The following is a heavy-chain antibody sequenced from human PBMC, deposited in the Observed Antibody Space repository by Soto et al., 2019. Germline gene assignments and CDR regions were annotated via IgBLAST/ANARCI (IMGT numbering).Heavy chain of an antibody. CDR1: GINYNTYA. D-gene: IGHD5-12*01. CDR3: ARAISGYVT. Sequence: ASVKVSCKTSGINYNTYAIHWVRQAPGQGLEWMAWINNGNGDTRYSQNFQGRVTLTRDTSASTVYMDLDSLSSEDTGLYFCARAISGYVTWGQGTLVTVS. CDR2: INNGNGDT. J-gene: IGHJ1*01. V-gene: IGHV1-3*04.